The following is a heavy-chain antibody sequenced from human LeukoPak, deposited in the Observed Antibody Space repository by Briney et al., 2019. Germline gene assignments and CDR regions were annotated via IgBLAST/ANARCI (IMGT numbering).Heavy chain of an antibody. CDR2: ISDSSGTI. V-gene: IGHV3-48*04. CDR1: GFTFSSYS. D-gene: IGHD5-18*01. CDR3: ARPTRWIQLASYFYGMDV. Sequence: GGSLRLSCGASGFTFSSYSINWVRQAPGKGLEWISYISDSSGTIYYADSVKGRFTISRDNAKNSLYLQMNSLRAEDTAVYYCARPTRWIQLASYFYGMDVWGQGTTVTVSS. J-gene: IGHJ6*02.